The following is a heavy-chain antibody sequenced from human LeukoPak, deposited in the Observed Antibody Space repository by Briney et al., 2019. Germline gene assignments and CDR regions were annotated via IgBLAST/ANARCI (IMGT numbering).Heavy chain of an antibody. D-gene: IGHD2-21*02. J-gene: IGHJ4*02. Sequence: ASVKVSCKASGGTFSSYTISWMRQAPGQGLEWMGRIIPILGIANYAQKSHGRVTITADKSTSTAYMELSSLRSEDTAVYYCARARSCGGDCYSDDYWGQGTLVTVSS. V-gene: IGHV1-69*02. CDR1: GGTFSSYT. CDR3: ARARSCGGDCYSDDY. CDR2: IIPILGIA.